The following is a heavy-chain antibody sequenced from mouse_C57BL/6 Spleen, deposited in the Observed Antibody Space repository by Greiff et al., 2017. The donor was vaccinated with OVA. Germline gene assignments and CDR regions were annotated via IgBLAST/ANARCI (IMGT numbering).Heavy chain of an antibody. CDR2: IDPSDSYT. CDR3: AREDSSGTGWFAY. D-gene: IGHD3-2*02. V-gene: IGHV1-50*01. CDR1: GYTFTSYW. Sequence: QVQLKQPGAELVKPGASVKLSCKASGYTFTSYWMQWVKQRPGQGLEWIGEIDPSDSYTNYNQKFKGKATLTVDTSSSTAYMQLSSLTSEDSAVYYCAREDSSGTGWFAYWGQGTLVTVSA. J-gene: IGHJ3*01.